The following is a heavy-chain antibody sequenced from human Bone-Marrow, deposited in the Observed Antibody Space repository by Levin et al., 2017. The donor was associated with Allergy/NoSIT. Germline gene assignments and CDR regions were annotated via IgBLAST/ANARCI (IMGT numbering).Heavy chain of an antibody. D-gene: IGHD2-2*01. CDR1: GFTFGDYA. CDR3: TRGGSPPAAIQPTYFDY. Sequence: PGGSLRLSCTASGFTFGDYAMSWFRQAPGKGLEWVGFIRSKAYGGTTEYAASVKGRFTISRDDSKSIAYLQMNSLKTEDTAVYYCTRGGSPPAAIQPTYFDYWGQGTLVTVSS. V-gene: IGHV3-49*03. J-gene: IGHJ4*02. CDR2: IRSKAYGGTT.